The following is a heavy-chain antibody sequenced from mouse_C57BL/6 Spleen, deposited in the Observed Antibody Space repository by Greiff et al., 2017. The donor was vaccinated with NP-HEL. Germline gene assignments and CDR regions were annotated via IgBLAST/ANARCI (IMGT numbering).Heavy chain of an antibody. CDR2: ISYDGSN. CDR1: GYSITSGYY. CDR3: ARETVYYYGSSWFAY. Sequence: EVKLMESGPGLVKPSQSLSLTCSVTGYSITSGYYWNWIRQFPGNKLEWMGYISYDGSNNYNPSLKNRISITRDTSKNQFFLKLNSVTTEDTATYYCARETVYYYGSSWFAYWGQGTLVTVSA. V-gene: IGHV3-6*01. D-gene: IGHD1-1*01. J-gene: IGHJ3*01.